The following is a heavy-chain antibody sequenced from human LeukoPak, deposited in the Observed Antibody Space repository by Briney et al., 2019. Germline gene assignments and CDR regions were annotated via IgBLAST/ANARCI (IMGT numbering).Heavy chain of an antibody. CDR2: IYYSGGT. J-gene: IGHJ1*01. D-gene: IGHD4-17*01. CDR1: GGSISSGGYY. V-gene: IGHV4-31*11. CDR3: ATTVTTPEYFQH. Sequence: SETLSLTCAVSGGSISSGGYYWSWIRQHPGKGLEWIGYIYYSGGTYYNPSLKSRVTISVDTSKNQFSLKLSSVTAADTAVYYCATTVTTPEYFQHWGQGTLVTVSS.